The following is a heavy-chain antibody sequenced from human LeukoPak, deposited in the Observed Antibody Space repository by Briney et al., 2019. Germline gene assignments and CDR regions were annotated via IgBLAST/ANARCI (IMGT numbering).Heavy chain of an antibody. V-gene: IGHV3-23*01. J-gene: IGHJ5*02. CDR3: AKDPYSSSPNNWFDP. D-gene: IGHD6-6*01. CDR1: GFTFSSYA. Sequence: GGSLRLSCAASGFTFSSYAMSWVRQAPGKGLEWISAISGSGGSKYYADFAKGRLTISRDNSKNTLYLQMNSLRAEDTAVYYCAKDPYSSSPNNWFDPWGQGTLVTVSS. CDR2: ISGSGGSK.